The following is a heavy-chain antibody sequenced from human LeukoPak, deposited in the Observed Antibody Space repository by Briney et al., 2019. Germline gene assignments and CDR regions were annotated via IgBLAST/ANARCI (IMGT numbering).Heavy chain of an antibody. CDR1: GFTFSSYE. CDR3: ARDSFRQQLVQRFEEDETYYYYYSMDV. Sequence: PGGSLRLSCAASGFTFSSYEMNWVRQAPGKGLEWVSYISSSGSTIYYADSVKGRFTISRDNAKNSLYLQMNSLRAEDTAVYYCARDSFRQQLVQRFEEDETYYYYYSMDVWGQGTTVTVSS. V-gene: IGHV3-48*03. D-gene: IGHD6-13*01. J-gene: IGHJ6*02. CDR2: ISSSGSTI.